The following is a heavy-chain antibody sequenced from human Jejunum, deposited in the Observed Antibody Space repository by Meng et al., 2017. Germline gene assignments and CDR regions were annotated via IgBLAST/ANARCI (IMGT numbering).Heavy chain of an antibody. CDR3: ARQMDSEYDEGYFFDY. J-gene: IGHJ4*02. CDR1: GGSLSSGSPY. Sequence: QVHLRQWGAGLLKPSETLSLSCTVSGGSLSSGSPYWGWIRQSPGKGLEWIGTAYYSGSSYYNPSLRSRVIILVDTSKNQFSLRLSSVTAADTAVYYCARQMDSEYDEGYFFDYWGQGILVTVSS. D-gene: IGHD2-2*03. CDR2: AYYSGSS. V-gene: IGHV4-39*01.